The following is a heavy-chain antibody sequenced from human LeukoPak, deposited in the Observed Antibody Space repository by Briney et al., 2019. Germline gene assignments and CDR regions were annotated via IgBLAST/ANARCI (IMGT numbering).Heavy chain of an antibody. V-gene: IGHV3-64*01. Sequence: GGSLRLSCGASGFTFNIYGMNWVRQAPGKGLEHVSGISSNGGTTYYANSVKGRFTISRDNSKNTLDLQMGSLRAEDMAVYYCARGNYYDSSGYSPFDYWGQGTLVTVSS. CDR2: ISSNGGTT. CDR1: GFTFNIYG. CDR3: ARGNYYDSSGYSPFDY. J-gene: IGHJ4*02. D-gene: IGHD3-22*01.